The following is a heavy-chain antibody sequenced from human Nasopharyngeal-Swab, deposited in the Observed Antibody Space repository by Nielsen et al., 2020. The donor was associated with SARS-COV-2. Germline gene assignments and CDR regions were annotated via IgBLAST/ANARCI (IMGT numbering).Heavy chain of an antibody. D-gene: IGHD6-19*01. CDR2: ISDNGANT. J-gene: IGHJ4*02. CDR1: GFRFSSHA. Sequence: ESLKISCAASGFRFSSHAMSWVRQAPGKGLEWVSGISDNGANTYYADSVKGRFTISKDMSKNTLYLQMNSLRAEDTAIYFCAKGQQWLDELDYWGQGTLVTVSS. V-gene: IGHV3-23*01. CDR3: AKGQQWLDELDY.